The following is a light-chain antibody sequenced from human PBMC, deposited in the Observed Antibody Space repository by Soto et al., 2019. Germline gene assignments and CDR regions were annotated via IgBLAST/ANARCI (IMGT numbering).Light chain of an antibody. CDR1: QSISSY. J-gene: IGKJ3*01. CDR3: QQSYSTPQEFT. CDR2: AAS. Sequence: DIQMTQSPSSLSASVGDRVTITCRASQSISSYLNWYQQKPGKAPKLLIYAASSLQSGVPSRFCGSGSWTDFTLTISSLQPEDFATYYCQQSYSTPQEFTFGPGTKVDIK. V-gene: IGKV1-39*01.